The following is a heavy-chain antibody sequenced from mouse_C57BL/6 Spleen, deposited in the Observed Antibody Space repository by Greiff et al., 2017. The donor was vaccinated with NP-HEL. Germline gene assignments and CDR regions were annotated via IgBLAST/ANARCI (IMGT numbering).Heavy chain of an antibody. CDR1: GYTFTSYW. Sequence: VQLQQSGAELVMPGASVKLSCKASGYTFTSYWMHWVKQRPGQGLEWIGEIDPSDSYTNYNQKFKGKSTLTVDKSSSTAYMQLSSLTSEYSAVYYCASGGLLRVFAYWGQGTLVTVSA. D-gene: IGHD1-1*01. J-gene: IGHJ3*01. V-gene: IGHV1-69*01. CDR3: ASGGLLRVFAY. CDR2: IDPSDSYT.